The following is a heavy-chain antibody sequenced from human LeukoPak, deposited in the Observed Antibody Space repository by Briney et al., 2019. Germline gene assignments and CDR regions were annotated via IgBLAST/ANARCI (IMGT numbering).Heavy chain of an antibody. CDR2: ISGSGGST. V-gene: IGHV3-23*01. Sequence: GGSLRLSCAASGFTFSSYATSWVRQAPGKGLEWVSAISGSGGSTYYADSVKGRFTISRDNSKNTLYLQMNSLRAEDTAVYYCAKEGVLLWFGELSTSYFDYWGQGTLVTVSS. J-gene: IGHJ4*02. D-gene: IGHD3-10*01. CDR1: GFTFSSYA. CDR3: AKEGVLLWFGELSTSYFDY.